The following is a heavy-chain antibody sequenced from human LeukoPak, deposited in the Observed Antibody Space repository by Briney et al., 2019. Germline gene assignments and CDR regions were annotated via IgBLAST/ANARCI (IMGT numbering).Heavy chain of an antibody. CDR3: ARGLHTRSSGRRFDVFEI. V-gene: IGHV4-59*01. J-gene: IGHJ3*02. CDR2: MYYIGST. D-gene: IGHD6-6*01. CDR1: GGSLCSYY. Sequence: SETLSLPCTVSGGSLCSYYWNWIRQSPGKGLEWIGDMYYIGSTNYKTSLTSRVTISVDTSKNQFSLRLTSVTAADTAVYYCARGLHTRSSGRRFDVFEIWGQGTMVTVSS.